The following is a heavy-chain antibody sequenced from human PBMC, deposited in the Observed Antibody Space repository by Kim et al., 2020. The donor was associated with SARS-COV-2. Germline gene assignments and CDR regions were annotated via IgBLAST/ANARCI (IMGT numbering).Heavy chain of an antibody. J-gene: IGHJ4*02. CDR2: ITKDGSLK. D-gene: IGHD5-18*01. CDR1: GLIFNKYL. CDR3: STPPAYSPTSRLDY. Sequence: GGSLRLSCAVSGLIFNKYLMQWVRQTPGKGLEWVALITKDGSLKYYADSVRGRFTISRDNSKNTLYLQMNSLRTEDTAVYYCSTPPAYSPTSRLDYWGQG. V-gene: IGHV3-30*04.